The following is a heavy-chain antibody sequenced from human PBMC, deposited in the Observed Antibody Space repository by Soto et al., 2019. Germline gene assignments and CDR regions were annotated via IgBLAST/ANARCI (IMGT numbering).Heavy chain of an antibody. CDR2: ISGSGTST. D-gene: IGHD1-1*01. V-gene: IGHV3-23*01. J-gene: IGHJ4*02. CDR3: AKSLSGLFSLGDFNY. Sequence: GGSLRLSCAASGFNFDDYSMHWVRQAPGKGLEWVAEISGSGTSTYYAPSVKGRFIISSDSSKNTLYLQMYSLRAEDTAIYYCAKSLSGLFSLGDFNYWGQGALVTVSS. CDR1: GFNFDDYS.